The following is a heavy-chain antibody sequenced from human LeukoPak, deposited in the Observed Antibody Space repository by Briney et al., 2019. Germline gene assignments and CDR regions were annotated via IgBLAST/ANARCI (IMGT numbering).Heavy chain of an antibody. CDR1: GFTFSSYS. D-gene: IGHD6-13*01. J-gene: IGHJ4*02. Sequence: PGGSLRLSCAASGFTFSSYSMNWVRQASGKGLEWVSSTGSSGSYIYYADSVKGRFTISRDNAKNSLYLQMNSLRVEDTAVYYCARGAPYSSSWYWVDYWGQGTLVTVSS. CDR3: ARGAPYSSSWYWVDY. V-gene: IGHV3-21*01. CDR2: TGSSGSYI.